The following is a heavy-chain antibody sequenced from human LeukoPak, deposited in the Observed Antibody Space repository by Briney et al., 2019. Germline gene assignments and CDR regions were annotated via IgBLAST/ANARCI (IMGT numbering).Heavy chain of an antibody. D-gene: IGHD6-19*01. CDR1: GYTLTELS. V-gene: IGHV1-24*01. CDR3: ARDRGSGWSYYYYMDV. CDR2: FDPEDGET. Sequence: ASVKVSCKVSGYTLTELSMHWVRQAPGKGREWMGGFDPEDGETIYEQKFQGRVTMTEGTSTDTVYMELSSLRSEDTAVYYCARDRGSGWSYYYYMDVWGKGTTVTVSS. J-gene: IGHJ6*03.